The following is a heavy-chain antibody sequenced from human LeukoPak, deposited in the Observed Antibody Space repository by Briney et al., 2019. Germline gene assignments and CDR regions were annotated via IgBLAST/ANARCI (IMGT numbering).Heavy chain of an antibody. CDR1: GFTFSSYW. CDR2: IKQDGSQK. CDR3: ARGVPYASWSGPHYSDY. D-gene: IGHD3-3*01. J-gene: IGHJ4*02. Sequence: GGSLRLSCAASGFTFSSYWMSWVRQAPGKGLEWVANIKQDGSQKYYVDPVKGRFSISRDNAKNSLYLQKNSLRAEDTAVYYCARGVPYASWSGPHYSDYWGQGTLVTVSS. V-gene: IGHV3-7*01.